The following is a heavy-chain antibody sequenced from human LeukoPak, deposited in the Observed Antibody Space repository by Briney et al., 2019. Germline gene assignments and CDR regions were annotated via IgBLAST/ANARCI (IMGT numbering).Heavy chain of an antibody. CDR2: IYYSGST. D-gene: IGHD3-22*01. J-gene: IGHJ4*02. CDR1: GGSIRSGDYY. CDR3: ARDHGYDSSGGYFDY. V-gene: IGHV4-30-4*08. Sequence: SETLSLTCSVSGGSIRSGDYYWSWIRQPPGTGLEWIGDIYYSGSTFYNPSLKSRVTISVDTSKNQFSLQLTSVTAADTAVYYCARDHGYDSSGGYFDYWGQGTLVTVSS.